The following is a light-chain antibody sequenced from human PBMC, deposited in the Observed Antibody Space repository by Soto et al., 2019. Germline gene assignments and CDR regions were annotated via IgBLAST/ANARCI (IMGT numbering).Light chain of an antibody. CDR1: QSVSSN. V-gene: IGKV3-15*01. Sequence: EIVMTQTPATLSVSPGERATLSCRASQSVSSNLAWYQQKPGQAASLLIHGASTRDTGIPSRFSGSGSGTEFTLTISSLQSEDFAVYYCQQYNSGPRTFGGGTKVEIK. J-gene: IGKJ4*01. CDR2: GAS. CDR3: QQYNSGPRT.